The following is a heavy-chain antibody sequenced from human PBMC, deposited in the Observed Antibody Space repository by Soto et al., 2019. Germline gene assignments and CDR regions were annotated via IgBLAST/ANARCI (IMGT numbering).Heavy chain of an antibody. D-gene: IGHD6-6*01. J-gene: IGHJ3*02. V-gene: IGHV4-34*01. CDR2: INHSGST. Sequence: SETLSLTCAVYGGSFSGYYWSWIRQPPGKGLEWIGEINHSGSTNYNPSLKSRVTISVDTSKNQFSLKLSSVTAADTAVYYCARGVRRTSAFDIWGQGTMVTVSS. CDR3: ARGVRRTSAFDI. CDR1: GGSFSGYY.